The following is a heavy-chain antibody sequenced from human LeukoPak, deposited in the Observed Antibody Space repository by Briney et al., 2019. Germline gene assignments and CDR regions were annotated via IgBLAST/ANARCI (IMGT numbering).Heavy chain of an antibody. V-gene: IGHV3-9*01. CDR3: AKDISYGAFDI. CDR2: ISWNSGSI. CDR1: GFTFDDYA. J-gene: IGHJ3*02. Sequence: QSGRSLRLSCAASGFTFDDYAMHWVRQAPGKGLEWVSGISWNSGSIGYADSVKGRFTISRDNAKNSLYLQMNSLRAEDTALYYCAKDISYGAFDIWGQGTMVTVSS. D-gene: IGHD3-10*01.